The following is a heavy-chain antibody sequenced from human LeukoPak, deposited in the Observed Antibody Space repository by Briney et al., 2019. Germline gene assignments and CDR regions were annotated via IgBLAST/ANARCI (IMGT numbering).Heavy chain of an antibody. V-gene: IGHV1-8*01. J-gene: IGHJ6*03. CDR2: MNPNSGNT. CDR1: GYTFTSYD. D-gene: IGHD3-16*02. Sequence: ASVTVSCKASGYTFTSYDINWVRQATGQGLEWMGWMNPNSGNTGYAQKFQGRVTMTRNTSISTAYMELSSLRSEDTAVYYCARGAGRYPFYYYYMDVWGKGTTVTVSS. CDR3: ARGAGRYPFYYYYMDV.